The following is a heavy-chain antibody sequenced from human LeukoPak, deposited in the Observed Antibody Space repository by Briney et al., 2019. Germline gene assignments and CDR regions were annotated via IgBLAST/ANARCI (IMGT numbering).Heavy chain of an antibody. CDR3: ARHSDTPNYPDSDAFDL. J-gene: IGHJ3*01. CDR2: IYNDGTT. D-gene: IGHD2-15*01. CDR1: GFTVITSF. V-gene: IGHV3-66*04. Sequence: GGSLRLSCAASGFTVITSFMSWVRQAPGKGLEWISVIYNDGTTYYADSVKGRFTISRDNSKNTLYLQMNSLRAEDTAVYFCARHSDTPNYPDSDAFDLWGQGTMVTVSS.